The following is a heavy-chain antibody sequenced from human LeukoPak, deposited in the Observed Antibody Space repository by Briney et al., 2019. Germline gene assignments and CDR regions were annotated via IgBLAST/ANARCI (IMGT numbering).Heavy chain of an antibody. CDR2: FNPEDGET. D-gene: IGHD3-3*01. V-gene: IGHV1-24*01. CDR3: ARDSKQYYDFWSGYYRFDP. CDR1: XYTLTELS. J-gene: IGHJ5*02. Sequence: ASXXVXCXVSXYTLTELSMHWVRQAPGKGLEWRGGFNPEDGETIYAQKFQGRVTMTEDTSTDTAYMELSSLRSEDTAVYYCARDSKQYYDFWSGYYRFDPWGQGTLVTVSS.